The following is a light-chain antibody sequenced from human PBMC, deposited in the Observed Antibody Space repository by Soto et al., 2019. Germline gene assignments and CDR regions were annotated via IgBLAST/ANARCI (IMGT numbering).Light chain of an antibody. CDR3: QQYDNLPRT. CDR1: QDISNY. V-gene: IGKV1-33*01. Sequence: DIQITQSPSNLSESVGDRVTITRQASQDISNYLNWYQQKPGKAPKLLIYDASNLETGVPSRFSGSGSGTDFTFTISSLQPEDIATYYCQQYDNLPRTFGQGTKVDIK. CDR2: DAS. J-gene: IGKJ1*01.